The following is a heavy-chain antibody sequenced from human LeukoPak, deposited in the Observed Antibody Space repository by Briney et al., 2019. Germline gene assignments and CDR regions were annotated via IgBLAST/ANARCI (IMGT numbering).Heavy chain of an antibody. D-gene: IGHD2-2*01. Sequence: SVKVSCXASGGTFSSYAISWVRQAPGQGLEWMGRIIPISGTANYAQKFQGRVTITTDESTSTPYMELSSLRSEDTAVYYCARDVGDCSSTSCYAGDAFDIWGQGTMVTVSS. CDR3: ARDVGDCSSTSCYAGDAFDI. CDR1: GGTFSSYA. CDR2: IIPISGTA. V-gene: IGHV1-69*05. J-gene: IGHJ3*02.